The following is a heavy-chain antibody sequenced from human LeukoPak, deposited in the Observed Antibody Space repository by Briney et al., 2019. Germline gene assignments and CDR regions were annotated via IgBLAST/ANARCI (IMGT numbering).Heavy chain of an antibody. D-gene: IGHD3-22*01. J-gene: IGHJ4*02. CDR2: IKSKTDGGTT. CDR1: GFTFSNAR. CDR3: TTNGGYTDDSDYFDY. V-gene: IGHV3-15*01. Sequence: PGGSLRLSCAASGFTFSNARMSWVRQAPGKGLEWVGRIKSKTDGGTTDYAAPVKGRFTISRDDSKNTLYLQMNSLKTEDTAVYYCTTNGGYTDDSDYFDYWGQGTLVTVSS.